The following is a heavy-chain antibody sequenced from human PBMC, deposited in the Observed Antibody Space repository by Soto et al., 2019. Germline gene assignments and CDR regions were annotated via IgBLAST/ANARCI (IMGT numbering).Heavy chain of an antibody. CDR1: GGSISSYY. J-gene: IGHJ4*02. CDR2: IYYSGST. Sequence: SETLSLTCTVSGGSISSYYWSWIRQPPGNGLEWIGYIYYSGSTNYNPSLKSRVTISVDTPKNQCSRRLSSVTAADTAVYYCARGAHYDILTGYLYGYFDYWGQGTLVTVSS. CDR3: ARGAHYDILTGYLYGYFDY. D-gene: IGHD3-9*01. V-gene: IGHV4-59*08.